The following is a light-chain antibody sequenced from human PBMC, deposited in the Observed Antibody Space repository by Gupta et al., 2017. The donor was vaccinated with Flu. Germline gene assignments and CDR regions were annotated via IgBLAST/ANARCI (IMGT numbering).Light chain of an antibody. J-gene: IGKJ5*01. CDR2: LGS. CDR3: MQALQTPPT. CDR1: QSLLHSNGYNY. V-gene: IGKV2-28*01. Sequence: DIVMTQSPLSLPVTPGEPASISCRSSQSLLHSNGYNYLDWYLQKPGQSPQLLIYLGSNRASGVPDRLSGSGSGTDFTLKISRVEAEDVGVYYCMQALQTPPTFGQGTXLEIK.